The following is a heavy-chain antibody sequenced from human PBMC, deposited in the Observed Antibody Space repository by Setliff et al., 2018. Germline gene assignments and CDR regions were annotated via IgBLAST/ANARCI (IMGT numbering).Heavy chain of an antibody. J-gene: IGHJ4*02. V-gene: IGHV4-38-2*01. D-gene: IGHD1-26*01. Sequence: SETLSLTCGVSGSSVDSDYFWGWIRQPPGKGLEWIASFHQSSTNYYNPSLKSRVSISLDTARNQISLTLKSLTAADTAVYYCARAQWELLRFEYWGQGTLVTGSS. CDR2: FHQSSTN. CDR1: GSSVDSDYF. CDR3: ARAQWELLRFEY.